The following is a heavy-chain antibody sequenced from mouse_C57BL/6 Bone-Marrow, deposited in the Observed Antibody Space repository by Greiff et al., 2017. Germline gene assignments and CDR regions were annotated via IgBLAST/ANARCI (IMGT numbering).Heavy chain of an antibody. CDR3: ARDGNYYGSSSFAY. Sequence: EVQGVESGGGLVKPGGSLKLSCAASGFTFSSYAMSWVRQTPEKRLEWVATISDGGSYTYYPDNVKGRFTISRDNAKNNLYLQMSHLKSEDTAMYYCARDGNYYGSSSFAYWGQGTLVTVSA. D-gene: IGHD1-1*01. V-gene: IGHV5-4*01. J-gene: IGHJ3*01. CDR1: GFTFSSYA. CDR2: ISDGGSYT.